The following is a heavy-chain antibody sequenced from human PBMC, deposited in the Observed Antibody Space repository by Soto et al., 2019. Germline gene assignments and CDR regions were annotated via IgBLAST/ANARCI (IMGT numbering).Heavy chain of an antibody. J-gene: IGHJ3*02. D-gene: IGHD2-21*02. V-gene: IGHV3-23*01. Sequence: GVLRLSCAASGFTFSSYAMSWVRQAPGKGLEWVSAISGSGGSTYYADSVKGRFTISRDNSKNTLYLQMNSLRAEDTAVYYCAKDQGTYCGGDCYSGAFDIWGQGTMVTVSS. CDR3: AKDQGTYCGGDCYSGAFDI. CDR1: GFTFSSYA. CDR2: ISGSGGST.